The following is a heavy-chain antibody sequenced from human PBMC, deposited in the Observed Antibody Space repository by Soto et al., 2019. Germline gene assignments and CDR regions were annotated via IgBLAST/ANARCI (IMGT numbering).Heavy chain of an antibody. D-gene: IGHD6-6*01. V-gene: IGHV3-53*01. CDR2: IYSGGST. J-gene: IGHJ4*02. CDR3: ASSVIAALLDY. Sequence: GGSLRLSCAASGFTVSSHYMSWVRQAPGKGLEWASVIYSGGSTYYADSVKGRFTISRDNSKNTLYLQMHSLRAEDTAVYYCASSVIAALLDYWGQGTPVTVSS. CDR1: GFTVSSHY.